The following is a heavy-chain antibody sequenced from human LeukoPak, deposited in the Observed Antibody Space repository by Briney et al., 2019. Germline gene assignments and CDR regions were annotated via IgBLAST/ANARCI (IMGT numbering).Heavy chain of an antibody. CDR1: GFTVSSNY. D-gene: IGHD3-22*01. V-gene: IGHV3-53*04. CDR2: IYSGGST. J-gene: IGHJ4*02. Sequence: PGGSLRLSCAASGFTVSSNYMSWVRQAPGKGLEWVSVIYSGGSTYYADSVKGRFTISRHNSKNTLYLQMNSLRAEDTAVYYCARSGYYYDSSGYRTGYFDYWGQGTLVTVSS. CDR3: ARSGYYYDSSGYRTGYFDY.